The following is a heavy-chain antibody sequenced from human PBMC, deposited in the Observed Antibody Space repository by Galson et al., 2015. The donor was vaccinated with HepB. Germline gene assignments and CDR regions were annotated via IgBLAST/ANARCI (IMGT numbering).Heavy chain of an antibody. Sequence: SVKVSCKASGGTFSSYAISWVRQAPGQGLEWMGRIIPILGIANYAQKFQGRVTITADKSTSTAYMELSSLRSEDTAVYYCAGGYGDYLFDYWGQGTLVTVSS. CDR3: AGGYGDYLFDY. J-gene: IGHJ4*02. V-gene: IGHV1-69*04. CDR1: GGTFSSYA. D-gene: IGHD4-17*01. CDR2: IIPILGIA.